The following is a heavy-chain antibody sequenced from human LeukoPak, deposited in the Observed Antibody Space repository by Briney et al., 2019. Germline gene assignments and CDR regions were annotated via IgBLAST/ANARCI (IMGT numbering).Heavy chain of an antibody. D-gene: IGHD4/OR15-4a*01. Sequence: PGGSLRLSCATSGFTLSSYSMNWVRQAPGKGLEWVSYISSGSTTIYYADSVKGRFTISRDNSNNTLFLQMNSLRVDDTAVYFCAKGYGESHFDSWGQGTLVTV. V-gene: IGHV3-48*01. CDR1: GFTLSSYS. CDR3: AKGYGESHFDS. J-gene: IGHJ4*02. CDR2: ISSGSTTI.